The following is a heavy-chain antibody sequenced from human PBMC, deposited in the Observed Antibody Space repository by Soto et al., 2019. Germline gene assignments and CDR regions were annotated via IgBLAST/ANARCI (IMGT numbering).Heavy chain of an antibody. CDR1: GFTFSSSS. V-gene: IGHV3-74*01. Sequence: GGSLRLSCVASGFTFSSSSIHWVRQAPGKGLVWVSRISTDGSITRYADSVKGRFTISRDNAENTLYLQMNSLRAEDTAVYYCARASNYGMDVWGQGTTVTVSS. D-gene: IGHD2-8*01. J-gene: IGHJ6*02. CDR2: ISTDGSIT. CDR3: ARASNYGMDV.